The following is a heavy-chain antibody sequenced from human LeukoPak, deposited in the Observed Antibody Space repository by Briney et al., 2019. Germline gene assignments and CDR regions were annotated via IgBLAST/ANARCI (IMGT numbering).Heavy chain of an antibody. CDR1: GGSINYYY. V-gene: IGHV4-59*12. D-gene: IGHD3-22*01. Sequence: SETLSLTCTVSGGSINYYYWSWIRQSPGKGLEWIGYIYYTGRTKYNPSLQSRVTISVDTSKNQFSLNLSSVTAADTAVYYCAPPPYYYEANGYSVAWGQGTLVTVSS. CDR2: IYYTGRT. CDR3: APPPYYYEANGYSVA. J-gene: IGHJ5*02.